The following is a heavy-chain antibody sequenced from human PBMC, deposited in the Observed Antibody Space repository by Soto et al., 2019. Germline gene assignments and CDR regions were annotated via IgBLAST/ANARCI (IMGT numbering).Heavy chain of an antibody. CDR2: IIPILGIA. D-gene: IGHD1-1*01. CDR1: GGTFSSYT. CDR3: ARVEGPDAFDI. J-gene: IGHJ3*02. V-gene: IGHV1-69*02. Sequence: QVQLVLSGAEVKKPGSSVKVSCKASGGTFSSYTISWVRHAPGQGLEWMGRIIPILGIANYAQKFQGRVTITADKSTSTAYMELSSLRSEDTDVYYCARVEGPDAFDIWGQGTMVTVSS.